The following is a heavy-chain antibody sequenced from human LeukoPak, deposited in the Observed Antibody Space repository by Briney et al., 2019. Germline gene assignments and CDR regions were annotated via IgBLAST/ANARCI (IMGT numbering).Heavy chain of an antibody. CDR2: INPNSGGT. J-gene: IGHJ4*02. Sequence: ASVKVSCKASGYTFTGYYMHWVRQAPGQGLEWMGWINPNSGGTNYAQKFQGRVTMTRDTSISTAYMELSRLRSDDTAVYYCARTSSELRYFWIGDYWGQGTLVTVSS. D-gene: IGHD3-9*01. V-gene: IGHV1-2*02. CDR3: ARTSSELRYFWIGDY. CDR1: GYTFTGYY.